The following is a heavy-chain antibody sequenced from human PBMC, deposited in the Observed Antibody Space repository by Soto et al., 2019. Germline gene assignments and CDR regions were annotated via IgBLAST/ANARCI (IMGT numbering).Heavy chain of an antibody. CDR2: IRNKANSYTT. CDR1: GFTFSDQC. Sequence: EVQLVESGGGLVQPVGYRRISCAASGFTFSDQCMDWVRQAPGKGLEWVGRIRNKANSYTTEYAASVKGRFTISRDDSKNSLSLQLNSLQTEDTAVYYCARAGSSGWWRDYWGQGTLVTVSS. J-gene: IGHJ4*02. CDR3: ARAGSSGWWRDY. V-gene: IGHV3-72*01. D-gene: IGHD6-19*01.